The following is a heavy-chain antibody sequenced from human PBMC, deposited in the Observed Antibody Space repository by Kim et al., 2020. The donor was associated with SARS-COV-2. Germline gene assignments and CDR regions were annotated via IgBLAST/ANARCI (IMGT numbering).Heavy chain of an antibody. CDR3: AKDLSRWDDY. Sequence: GGSLRLSCAASGFTFSSYGMHWVRQAPGKGLEWVAVISYDGSNKYYADSVKGRFTISRDNSKNTLYLQMNSLRAEDTAVYYCAKDLSRWDDYWGQGTLVTVSS. D-gene: IGHD1-26*01. CDR2: ISYDGSNK. J-gene: IGHJ4*02. CDR1: GFTFSSYG. V-gene: IGHV3-30*18.